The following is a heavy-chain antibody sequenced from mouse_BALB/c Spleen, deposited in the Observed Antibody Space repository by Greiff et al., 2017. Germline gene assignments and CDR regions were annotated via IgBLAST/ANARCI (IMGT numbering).Heavy chain of an antibody. Sequence: EVMLVESGGGLVKPGGSLKLSCAASGFTFSSYAMSWVRQTPEKRLEWVASISSGGSTYYPDSVKGRFTISRDNARNILYLQMSSLRSEDTAMYYCARGEYLAWFAYWGQGTLVTVSA. CDR3: ARGEYLAWFAY. V-gene: IGHV5-6-5*01. J-gene: IGHJ3*01. CDR2: ISSGGST. CDR1: GFTFSSYA. D-gene: IGHD5-1*01.